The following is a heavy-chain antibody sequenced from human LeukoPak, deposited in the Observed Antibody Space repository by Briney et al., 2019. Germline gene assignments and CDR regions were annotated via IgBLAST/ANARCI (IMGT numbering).Heavy chain of an antibody. CDR2: IFGSGSS. J-gene: IGHJ5*02. D-gene: IGHD1-7*01. CDR3: ARHLGYNWNYGGWFDP. V-gene: IGHV4-59*08. Sequence: SGTLSLTCTVSGGSISSYYWNWIRQPPGKGLEWIGYIFGSGSSNYYPSLKSRVTISVDTSKNQFSLKLSSVTAADTAVYYCARHLGYNWNYGGWFDPWGQGTLVTVSS. CDR1: GGSISSYY.